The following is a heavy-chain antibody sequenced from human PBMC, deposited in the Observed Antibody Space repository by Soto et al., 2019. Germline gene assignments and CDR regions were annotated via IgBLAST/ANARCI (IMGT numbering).Heavy chain of an antibody. Sequence: WGSLRLSCAASGFSFDDYAITFFRHSSLKGLEWVSAISGSGDNTYYADSVKGRFTISRDNSKNTLYLQLNSLRAEDTALYYCAKGYYSGYDLAYFDYWGQGTLVTVSS. CDR3: AKGYYSGYDLAYFDY. V-gene: IGHV3-23*01. CDR1: GFSFDDYA. D-gene: IGHD5-12*01. J-gene: IGHJ4*02. CDR2: ISGSGDNT.